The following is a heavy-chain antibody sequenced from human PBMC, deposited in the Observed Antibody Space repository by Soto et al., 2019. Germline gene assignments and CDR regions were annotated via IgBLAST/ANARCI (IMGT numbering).Heavy chain of an antibody. CDR1: GGSISSGGYS. Sequence: QLQLQESGSGLVKPSQTLSLTCAVSGGSISSGGYSWSWIRQPPGQGLEWIGYIYHSGSTYYNPSLKSHVTIPVDRSKNQFSLKLSSVTAADTAVYYCARVGAYGDYFDYWGQGTQVTVSS. V-gene: IGHV4-30-2*01. CDR2: IYHSGST. D-gene: IGHD4-17*01. CDR3: ARVGAYGDYFDY. J-gene: IGHJ4*02.